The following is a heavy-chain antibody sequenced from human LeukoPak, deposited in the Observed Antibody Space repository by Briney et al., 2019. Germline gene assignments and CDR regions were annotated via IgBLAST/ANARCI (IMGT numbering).Heavy chain of an antibody. J-gene: IGHJ5*02. CDR1: GITFSSYA. CDR3: TKAPGGGVGDWFDP. Sequence: AGGSLRLSCAASGITFSSYAMSWVRQAPGKGLEWVSAISGSGGSTYYADSVKGRFTISRDNSKNTLYLQLNSLRAEDTAVYYCTKAPGGGVGDWFDPWGQGTLVTVSS. CDR2: ISGSGGST. D-gene: IGHD4-23*01. V-gene: IGHV3-23*01.